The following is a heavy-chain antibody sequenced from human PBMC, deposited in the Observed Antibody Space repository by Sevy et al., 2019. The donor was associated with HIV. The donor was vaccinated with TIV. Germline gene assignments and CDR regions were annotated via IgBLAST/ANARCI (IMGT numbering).Heavy chain of an antibody. V-gene: IGHV4-59*01. CDR1: GGSISAYY. J-gene: IGHJ5*02. D-gene: IGHD5-12*01. CDR3: ARAPPVRSGDDSLNWFDP. CDR2: IYYTGSP. Sequence: SETLSLTCTVSGGSISAYYWSWIRQPPGKPLEYIGYIYYTGSPNYNPPLKSRVTISVDTSKNQFSLKLNSVTAADTAVYFCARAPPVRSGDDSLNWFDPWGQGTLVTVSS.